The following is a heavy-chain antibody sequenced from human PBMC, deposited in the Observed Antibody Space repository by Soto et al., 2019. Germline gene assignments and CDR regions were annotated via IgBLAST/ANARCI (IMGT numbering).Heavy chain of an antibody. CDR1: GFTFSSYW. J-gene: IGHJ4*02. CDR2: IKQDGSEK. V-gene: IGHV3-7*01. D-gene: IGHD3-10*01. CDR3: ARDAPGWGSPGTNRGVLDY. Sequence: AGGSLRLSCAASGFTFSSYWMSWVRQAPGKGLEWVANIKQDGSEKYYVDSVKGRFTISRDNAKNSLYLQMNSLRAEDTAVYYCARDAPGWGSPGTNRGVLDYWGQGTLVTVSS.